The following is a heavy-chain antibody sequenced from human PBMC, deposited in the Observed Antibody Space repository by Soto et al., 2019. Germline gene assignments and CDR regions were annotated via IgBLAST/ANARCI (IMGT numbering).Heavy chain of an antibody. J-gene: IGHJ4*02. D-gene: IGHD1-26*01. Sequence: EVQLVESGGGLVQPGGSLRLSCAASGFTVSSNYMSWVRQAPGKGLEWVSVIYSGGSTYYADSVKGRFTISRDNSKNTLYLQMNSLRAGDTAVYYCASDPFSSGATIIDYWGQGSLVSVSS. V-gene: IGHV3-66*01. CDR3: ASDPFSSGATIIDY. CDR1: GFTVSSNY. CDR2: IYSGGST.